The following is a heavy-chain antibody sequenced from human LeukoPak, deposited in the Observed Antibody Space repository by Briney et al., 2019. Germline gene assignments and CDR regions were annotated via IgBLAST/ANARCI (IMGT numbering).Heavy chain of an antibody. CDR2: MNPNSGNT. V-gene: IGHV1-8*01. D-gene: IGHD3-10*01. CDR3: ARGRELWFGELSPMDV. Sequence: ASVKVSCKASGYTFTSYDINWVRQATGQGLEWMGWMNPNSGNTGYAQKFQGRVTMTRNTSISTAYMVLSSLRSEDTAVYYCARGRELWFGELSPMDVWGQGTTVTVSS. CDR1: GYTFTSYD. J-gene: IGHJ6*02.